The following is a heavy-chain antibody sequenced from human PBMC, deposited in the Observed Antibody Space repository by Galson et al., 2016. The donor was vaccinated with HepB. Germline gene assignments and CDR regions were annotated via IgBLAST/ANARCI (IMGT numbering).Heavy chain of an antibody. CDR3: ARQDSYGTGLDY. CDR1: GGTSSNYA. J-gene: IGHJ4*02. V-gene: IGHV1-69*04. Sequence: SVKVSCKASGGTSSNYAINWVRQAPGQGLEWMGRIIPIFDSANYAQKFQDRVAITVDKSTSTAYMELSSLRSEDTAGFYCARQDSYGTGLDYWGQGTLVTVSS. D-gene: IGHD2-8*02. CDR2: IIPIFDSA.